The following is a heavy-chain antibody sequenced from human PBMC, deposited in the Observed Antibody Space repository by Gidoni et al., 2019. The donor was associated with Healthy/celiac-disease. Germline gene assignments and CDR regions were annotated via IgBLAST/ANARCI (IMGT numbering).Heavy chain of an antibody. V-gene: IGHV3-33*01. CDR2: IWYDGSNK. J-gene: IGHJ4*02. Sequence: QVQLVESGGGVVQPGRSLRLSCAASGFTFSSYGMHWVRQAPGKGLEWVAVIWYDGSNKYYADSVKGRFTISRDNSKNTLYLQMNSLRAEDTAVYYCARASFPLVVVAASPDYWGQGTLVTVSS. CDR1: GFTFSSYG. CDR3: ARASFPLVVVAASPDY. D-gene: IGHD2-15*01.